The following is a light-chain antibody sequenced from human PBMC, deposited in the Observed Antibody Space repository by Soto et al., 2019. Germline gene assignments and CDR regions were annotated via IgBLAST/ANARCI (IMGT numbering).Light chain of an antibody. CDR1: SSDIGAYHY. Sequence: QSVLTQPASVSGFPGQSITISCTGTSSDIGAYHYVSWYQRHPGKAPNLMIYDVSNRPSGISDRFSGSKSGNTASLTISGLQVEDEGDYYCSSYTTRRTVVLGGGTKLTVL. CDR2: DVS. J-gene: IGLJ2*01. V-gene: IGLV2-14*03. CDR3: SSYTTRRTVV.